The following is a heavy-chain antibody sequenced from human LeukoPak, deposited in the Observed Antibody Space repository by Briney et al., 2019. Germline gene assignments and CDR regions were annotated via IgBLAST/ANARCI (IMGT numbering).Heavy chain of an antibody. D-gene: IGHD2/OR15-2a*01. Sequence: SETLSLTCTVSGGSISSGSYYWGWIRQPPGKGLEWIGYIYYSGSTYYNPSLKSRVSISQDTSKNQFSLRLSSVTAADTAMYYCARRNPTSGYFDLWGRRTLVTLSS. J-gene: IGHJ2*01. CDR1: GGSISSGSYY. CDR3: ARRNPTSGYFDL. V-gene: IGHV4-39*01. CDR2: IYYSGST.